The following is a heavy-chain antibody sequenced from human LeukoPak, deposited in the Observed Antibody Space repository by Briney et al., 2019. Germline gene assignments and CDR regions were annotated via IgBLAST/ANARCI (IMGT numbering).Heavy chain of an antibody. V-gene: IGHV3-43D*04. J-gene: IGHJ4*02. CDR3: AKASPRGYYFDY. D-gene: IGHD3-16*01. CDR2: ISWDGGST. CDR1: GFTFDDYA. Sequence: GGSLRLSCAASGFTFDDYAMHWVRQAPGKGLEWVSLISWDGGSTYYADSVKGRFTISRDNSKNTLYLQMNSLRAEDTAVYYCAKASPRGYYFDYWGQGTLVTVSS.